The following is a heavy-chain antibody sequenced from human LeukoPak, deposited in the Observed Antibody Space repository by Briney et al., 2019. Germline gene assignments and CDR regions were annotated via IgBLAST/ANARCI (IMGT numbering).Heavy chain of an antibody. D-gene: IGHD6-19*01. CDR2: NYTSGST. J-gene: IGHJ4*02. Sequence: SETLSLTCTVSGGSISSYYWSWIRQPAGKGLEWIGRNYTSGSTNYNPSLKSRVTMSVDTSKNQFSLKLSSVTAADTAVYYCARGGSGWYRPGYYFDYWGQGTLVTVSS. CDR1: GGSISSYY. CDR3: ARGGSGWYRPGYYFDY. V-gene: IGHV4-4*07.